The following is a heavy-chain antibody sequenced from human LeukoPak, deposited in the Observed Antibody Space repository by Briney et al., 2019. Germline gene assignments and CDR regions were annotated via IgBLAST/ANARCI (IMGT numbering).Heavy chain of an antibody. D-gene: IGHD3-10*01. CDR1: GYTFTSYA. J-gene: IGHJ6*02. CDR2: INAGNGNT. CDR3: ARVVTRLREGKYHYDMDV. Sequence: ASVKVSCKASGYTFTSYAMHWVRQAPGQRLEWMGWINAGNGNTKYSQKFQARVTITRDTSASTAYMELSSLRSEDTAVYYCARVVTRLREGKYHYDMDVWGQGTTVTVSS. V-gene: IGHV1-3*01.